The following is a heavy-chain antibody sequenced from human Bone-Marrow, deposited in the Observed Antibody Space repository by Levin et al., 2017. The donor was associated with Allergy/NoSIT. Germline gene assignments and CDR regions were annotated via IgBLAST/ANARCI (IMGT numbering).Heavy chain of an antibody. V-gene: IGHV3-49*04. CDR2: IRSKAYGGTT. CDR3: TREVCSGGSCYSGVSSP. D-gene: IGHD2-15*01. J-gene: IGHJ5*02. Sequence: PGGSLRLSCTASGFTFGDYAMSWVRQAPGKGLEWVGFIRSKAYGGTTEYAASVKGRFTISRDDSKSIAYLQMNSLKTEDTAVYYCTREVCSGGSCYSGVSSPWGQGTLVTVSS. CDR1: GFTFGDYA.